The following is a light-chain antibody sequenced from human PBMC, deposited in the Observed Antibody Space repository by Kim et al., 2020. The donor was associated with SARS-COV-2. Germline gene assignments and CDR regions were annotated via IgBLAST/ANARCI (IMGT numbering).Light chain of an antibody. CDR2: ASS. Sequence: EIVLTQSPGTLSLSPGERAILSCRASQYVDSSYLVWYQQKPGQAPRLLISASSRRAPGIPDRFSGSGYGTDFTLTISRLEPEDFAVYFCQQYGRPPLTFGGGTKVDIK. CDR1: QYVDSSY. CDR3: QQYGRPPLT. J-gene: IGKJ4*01. V-gene: IGKV3-20*01.